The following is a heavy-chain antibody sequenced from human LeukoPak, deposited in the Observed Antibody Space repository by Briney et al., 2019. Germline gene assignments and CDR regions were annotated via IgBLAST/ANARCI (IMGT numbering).Heavy chain of an antibody. J-gene: IGHJ6*03. CDR3: ARDPFLYRPNTYRSSTSCFTPTYYMDV. Sequence: GASVKVSCKASGYTFTGYYMHWVRQAPGQGLEWMGWINPNSGGTNYAQKFQGRVTMTRDTSISTAYMELSRLRSDDTAVYYCARDPFLYRPNTYRSSTSCFTPTYYMDVWGKGTTVTVSS. CDR1: GYTFTGYY. CDR2: INPNSGGT. V-gene: IGHV1-2*02. D-gene: IGHD2-2*02.